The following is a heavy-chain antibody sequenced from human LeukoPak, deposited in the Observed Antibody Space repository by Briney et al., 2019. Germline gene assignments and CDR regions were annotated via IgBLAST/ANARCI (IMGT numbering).Heavy chain of an antibody. D-gene: IGHD1-14*01. J-gene: IGHJ4*02. Sequence: GGSLRLSCAASGFTFSSYGMHWVRQAPGKGLEWVAFIRYDGSNKYYADSVKGRFTISRDNSKNTLYLQMNSLRAEDTAVYYCAKDLVALEPRRGITGRSGPFDYWGQGTLVTVSS. V-gene: IGHV3-30*02. CDR2: IRYDGSNK. CDR1: GFTFSSYG. CDR3: AKDLVALEPRRGITGRSGPFDY.